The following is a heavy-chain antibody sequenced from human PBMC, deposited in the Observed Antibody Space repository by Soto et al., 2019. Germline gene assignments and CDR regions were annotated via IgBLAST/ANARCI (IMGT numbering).Heavy chain of an antibody. V-gene: IGHV4-31*03. CDR1: GGSISTGGHY. J-gene: IGHJ4*02. CDR2: IYYRGST. D-gene: IGHD2-8*02. CDR3: ARDKITGLFDY. Sequence: PSETLSLTCTVSGGSISTGGHYWNWIRQHPGKGLEWIGYIYYRGSTYDNPSLKSRVAISVDTSKNQFSLKLSSVTAADTGVYYCARDKITGLFDYWGQGTLVTVSS.